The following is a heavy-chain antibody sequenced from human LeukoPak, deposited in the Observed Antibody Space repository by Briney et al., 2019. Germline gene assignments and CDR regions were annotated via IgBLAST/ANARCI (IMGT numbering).Heavy chain of an antibody. CDR2: IWYDGSNK. J-gene: IGHJ4*02. CDR1: GLTFSSYG. CDR3: AKDRAILGVVSGAVEYYFDY. Sequence: GGSLRLSCAASGLTFSSYGMHWVRQAPGKGPEGAAVIWYDGSNKYYADSVKGRFTISRDNSKNTLKQQTNTLRAEDTAVYYCAKDRAILGVVSGAVEYYFDYWGQGTLVTVSS. D-gene: IGHD4-23*01. V-gene: IGHV3-33*06.